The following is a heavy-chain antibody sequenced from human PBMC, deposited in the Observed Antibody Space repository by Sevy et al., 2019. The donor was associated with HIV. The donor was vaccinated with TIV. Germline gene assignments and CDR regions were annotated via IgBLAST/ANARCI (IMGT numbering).Heavy chain of an antibody. CDR2: IWYDGSNK. D-gene: IGHD3-9*01. CDR1: GFTFSSYG. J-gene: IGHJ4*02. CDR3: ARPPGGVDLRRPFFDY. V-gene: IGHV3-33*01. Sequence: GGSLRLSCAASGFTFSSYGMHWVRQAPGKGLEWVAVIWYDGSNKYYADSVKGRFTISRDNSKNTLYLQMNSLRAEDTAVYYCARPPGGVDLRRPFFDYWGQGTLVTVSS.